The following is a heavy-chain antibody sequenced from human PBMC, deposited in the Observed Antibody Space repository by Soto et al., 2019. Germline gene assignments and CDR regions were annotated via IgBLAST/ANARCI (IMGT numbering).Heavy chain of an antibody. J-gene: IGHJ6*02. CDR1: GFTFSSYA. CDR3: TKARLWGGDGYNSYYYNAMDV. V-gene: IGHV3-23*01. Sequence: GGSLRLSCTASGFTFSSYAMSWVRQAPGKGLERVSAISGSGGSTYHADSVKGRFTISRDNSKTTLFLQMNSLRPEDTALYYCTKARLWGGDGYNSYYYNAMDVWGQGTTVTVSS. CDR2: ISGSGGST. D-gene: IGHD3-16*01.